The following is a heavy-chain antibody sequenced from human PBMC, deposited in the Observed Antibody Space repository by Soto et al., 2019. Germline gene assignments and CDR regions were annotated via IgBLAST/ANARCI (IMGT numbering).Heavy chain of an antibody. D-gene: IGHD3-9*01. Sequence: ASVKVSCKASGYTFTSYAMHWVRQAPGQRLEWMGWINAGNGNTKYSQKFQGRVTITRDTSASTAHMELSSLRSEDTAVYYCARDALSWYYDILTGYHYYYYMDVWAKGPRSPSP. CDR1: GYTFTSYA. CDR2: INAGNGNT. V-gene: IGHV1-3*01. J-gene: IGHJ6*03. CDR3: ARDALSWYYDILTGYHYYYYMDV.